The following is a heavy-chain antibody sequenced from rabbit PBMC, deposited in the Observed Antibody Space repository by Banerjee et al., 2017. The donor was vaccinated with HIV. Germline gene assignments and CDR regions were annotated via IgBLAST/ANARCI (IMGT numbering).Heavy chain of an antibody. D-gene: IGHD6-1*01. CDR3: ARRASYIGYGYAFNL. J-gene: IGHJ4*01. V-gene: IGHV1S45*01. CDR2: IYAGSSGST. CDR1: GFSFSSTYY. Sequence: QEQLVESGGDLVKPGASLTLTCTASGFSFSSTYYMCWVRQAPGKGLEWIACIYAGSSGSTYYASWAKGRFTISKTSSTTVTLQMTSLTVADTATYFCARRASYIGYGYAFNLWGQGTLVTVS.